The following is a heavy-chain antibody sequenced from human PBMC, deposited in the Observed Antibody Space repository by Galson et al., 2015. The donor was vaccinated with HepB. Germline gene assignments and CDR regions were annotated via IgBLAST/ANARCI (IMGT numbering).Heavy chain of an antibody. CDR3: ARERTTVTTSAFDI. Sequence: SVKVSCKASGGTFSSYAISWVRQAPGQGLEWMGGIIPIFGTANYAQKFQGRVTITADESTSTAYMELSSLRSEDTAVYYCARERTTVTTSAFDIWGQGTMVTVSS. D-gene: IGHD4-17*01. CDR2: IIPIFGTA. CDR1: GGTFSSYA. J-gene: IGHJ3*02. V-gene: IGHV1-69*13.